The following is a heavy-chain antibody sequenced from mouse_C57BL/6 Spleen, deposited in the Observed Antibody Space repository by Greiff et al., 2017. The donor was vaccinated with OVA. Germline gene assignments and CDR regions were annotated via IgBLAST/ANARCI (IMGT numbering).Heavy chain of an antibody. CDR3: ANGYDVTWFAD. V-gene: IGHV1-82*01. D-gene: IGHD2-2*01. Sequence: VQVVESGPELVKPGASVKISCKASGYAFSSSWMNWVKQRPGKGLEWIGRISPGDGDTNYNGKFKGKATLTADKSSSTAYMQLSSLTSEDSSVYVCANGYDVTWFADWGQGTLVTVSA. J-gene: IGHJ3*01. CDR1: GYAFSSSW. CDR2: ISPGDGDT.